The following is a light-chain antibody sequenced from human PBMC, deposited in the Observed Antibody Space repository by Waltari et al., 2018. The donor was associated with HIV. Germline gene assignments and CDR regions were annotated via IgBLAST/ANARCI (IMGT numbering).Light chain of an antibody. CDR3: CTYAASNVI. CDR2: DVS. Sequence: QSALTQPRSVSGSPGQSVTISCTRTSSDVGNFHFPSWYQHPPGKAPKLVIYDVSKRPSGVPDRFSGSKSGNTASLTISGLQAEDEADYYCCTYAASNVIFGGGTKLTVL. J-gene: IGLJ2*01. V-gene: IGLV2-11*01. CDR1: SSDVGNFHF.